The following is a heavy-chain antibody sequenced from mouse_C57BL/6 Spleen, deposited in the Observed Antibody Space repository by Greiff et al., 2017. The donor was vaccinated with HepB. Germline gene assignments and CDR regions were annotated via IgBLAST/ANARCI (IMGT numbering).Heavy chain of an antibody. V-gene: IGHV1-18*01. Sequence: EVQLQQSGPELVKPGASVKIPCKASGYTFTDYNMDWVKQSHGKSLEWIGDINPNNGGTNYNQRFKGKATLTVDKSSSTAYMELRSLTSEDTAVYYSERRWLVLDYWGQGTPLTVAS. CDR2: INPNNGGT. D-gene: IGHD2-3*01. J-gene: IGHJ2*01. CDR3: ERRWLVLDY. CDR1: GYTFTDYN.